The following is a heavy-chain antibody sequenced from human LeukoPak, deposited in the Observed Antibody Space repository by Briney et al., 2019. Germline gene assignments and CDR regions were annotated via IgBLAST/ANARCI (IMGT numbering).Heavy chain of an antibody. CDR2: IIPIFGTA. CDR1: GGTFSSYA. D-gene: IGHD3-16*01. Sequence: SVKVSCKASGGTFSSYAISWVRQAPGQGLEWMGGIIPIFGTANYAQKFQGRVTITADESTSTAYMELSSLRSEDTAVYYRARGPKYDYVWGSGFDYWGQGTLVTVSS. V-gene: IGHV1-69*01. J-gene: IGHJ4*02. CDR3: ARGPKYDYVWGSGFDY.